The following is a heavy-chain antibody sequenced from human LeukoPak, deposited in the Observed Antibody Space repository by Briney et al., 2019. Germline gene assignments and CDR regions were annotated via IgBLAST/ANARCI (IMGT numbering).Heavy chain of an antibody. CDR3: ARVVYSCGWYQGQLEYFQH. J-gene: IGHJ1*01. Sequence: PSETLSLTCTVSGGSISSYYWSWIRQPPGKGLEWIGYIYYSGSTNYNPSLKSRVTISVDTSKNQFSLKLSSVTAADTAVYYCARVVYSCGWYQGQLEYFQHWGQGTLVTASS. CDR2: IYYSGST. CDR1: GGSISSYY. D-gene: IGHD6-19*01. V-gene: IGHV4-59*01.